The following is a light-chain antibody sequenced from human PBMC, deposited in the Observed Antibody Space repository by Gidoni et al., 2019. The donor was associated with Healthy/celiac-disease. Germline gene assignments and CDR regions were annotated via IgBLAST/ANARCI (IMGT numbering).Light chain of an antibody. CDR3: CSYEGSYTSS. J-gene: IGLJ2*01. CDR2: DVS. CDR1: SSDVGGYNY. V-gene: IGLV2-11*01. Sequence: HSALPQPRHVSLSPVQSVTLYCTGTSSDVGGYNYVSWYQQHPGKAPKLMIYDVSKRPSGVPDRFSGAKSGNTASLTISGLQAEDEADYYCCSYEGSYTSSFGGGTKLTVL.